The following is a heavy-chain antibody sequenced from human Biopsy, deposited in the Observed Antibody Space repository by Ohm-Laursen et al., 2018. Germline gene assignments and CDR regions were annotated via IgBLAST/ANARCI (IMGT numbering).Heavy chain of an antibody. J-gene: IGHJ6*02. CDR1: GFSFSDYH. Sequence: SLRLSCTASGFSFSDYHMWWIRQAPGRGLEWVSYISGGRTIYYGDSTKGRVTISRDNAKNSLYLQMHSLRAEDTAVYYCARATRWSPYSMDVWGQGTTVTVSS. CDR2: ISGGRTI. CDR3: ARATRWSPYSMDV. V-gene: IGHV3-11*01. D-gene: IGHD2-15*01.